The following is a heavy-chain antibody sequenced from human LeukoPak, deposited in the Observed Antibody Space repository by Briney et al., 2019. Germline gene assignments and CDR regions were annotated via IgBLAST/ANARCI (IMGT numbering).Heavy chain of an antibody. CDR3: ARLRVAAAGSHFDY. CDR1: GGSISSYY. J-gene: IGHJ4*02. Sequence: PSETLSLTCTVSGGSISSYYWSWIRQPPGKGLEWIGCIYYSGSTNYNPSLKSRVTISVDTSKNQFSLKLSSVTAADTAVYYCARLRVAAAGSHFDYWGQGTLVTVSS. D-gene: IGHD6-13*01. CDR2: IYYSGST. V-gene: IGHV4-59*08.